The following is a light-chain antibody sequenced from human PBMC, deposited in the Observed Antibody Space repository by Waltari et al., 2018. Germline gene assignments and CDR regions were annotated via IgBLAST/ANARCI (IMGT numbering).Light chain of an antibody. CDR3: QQYYTTPRT. CDR2: WAS. Sequence: DIVMTQSPDSLAVSLGERATINRKSSQSVLFSSNNKNYLAWYQQKPGQPPKLLIYWASTREPGVPDRFSGSGSGTDFTLTINSLQAEDVAVYYCQQYYTTPRTFGQGTKVEIK. V-gene: IGKV4-1*01. J-gene: IGKJ1*01. CDR1: QSVLFSSNNKNY.